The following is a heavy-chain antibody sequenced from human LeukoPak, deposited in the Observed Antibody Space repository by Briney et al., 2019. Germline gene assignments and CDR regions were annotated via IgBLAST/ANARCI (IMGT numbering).Heavy chain of an antibody. CDR3: ARARYSGGWYSVPFDY. CDR2: IYYSGST. J-gene: IGHJ4*02. Sequence: SETLSLTCTVSGGSISSYYWSWIRQPPGKGLEWSASIYYSGSTYYNPSLKSRVTISVDTSKNQFSLKLSSVTAADTAVYYCARARYSGGWYSVPFDYWGQGTLVTVSS. D-gene: IGHD6-19*01. V-gene: IGHV4-59*01. CDR1: GGSISSYY.